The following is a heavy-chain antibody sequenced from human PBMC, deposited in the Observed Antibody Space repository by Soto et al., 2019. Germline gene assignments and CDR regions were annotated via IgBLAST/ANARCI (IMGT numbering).Heavy chain of an antibody. V-gene: IGHV3-48*01. D-gene: IGHD3-16*02. CDR1: GFTFSSYS. CDR2: ISSSSSTI. Sequence: EVQLVESGGGLVQPGGSLRLSCAASGFTFSSYSMNWVRQAPGKGLEWVSYISSSSSTIYYADSVKGRFTISRDNAKNXLYLQMNSLRAEDTAVYYCARGERLGELSSDAFDIWGQGTMVTVSS. J-gene: IGHJ3*02. CDR3: ARGERLGELSSDAFDI.